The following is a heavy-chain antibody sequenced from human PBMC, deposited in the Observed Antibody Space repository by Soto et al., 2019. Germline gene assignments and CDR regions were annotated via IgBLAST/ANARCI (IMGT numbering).Heavy chain of an antibody. J-gene: IGHJ4*02. Sequence: EVRLVEAGGGLKQPGGSLRLSCAASGFTFKESAMNWVRQAPGKGLEWVASISDTGASTWYAESVRGRLSISRDNSKNTLYVQMSSLRGEDTAVYYCGKGRGSGWAWYFDNWGQGTLVTVSS. D-gene: IGHD6-19*01. CDR3: GKGRGSGWAWYFDN. CDR2: ISDTGAST. V-gene: IGHV3-23*04. CDR1: GFTFKESA.